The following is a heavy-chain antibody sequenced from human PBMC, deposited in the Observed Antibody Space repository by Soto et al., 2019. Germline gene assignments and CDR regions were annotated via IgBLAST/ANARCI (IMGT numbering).Heavy chain of an antibody. V-gene: IGHV1-58*01. D-gene: IGHD3-22*01. J-gene: IGHJ4*02. CDR2: IVVGSGNT. Sequence: SVKVSCKASGFTFTSSAVQWVRQARGQRLEWIGWIVVGSGNTNYAQKFQERVTITRDMSTSTAYMELSSLRSEDTAVYYCAADSSGYYERFDYWGQGTLVTVSS. CDR3: AADSSGYYERFDY. CDR1: GFTFTSSA.